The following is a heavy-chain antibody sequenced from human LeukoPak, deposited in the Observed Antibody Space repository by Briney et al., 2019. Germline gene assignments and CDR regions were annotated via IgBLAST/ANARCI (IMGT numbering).Heavy chain of an antibody. J-gene: IGHJ4*02. Sequence: PGGSLRLSSAASGFTFSSYAMSWVRQAPGKGLEWVSAISGSGGSTYYADSVKGRFTISRDNSKNTLYLQMNSLRAEDTAVYYCAKGFSYDILTGLFDYWGQGTLVTVSS. CDR3: AKGFSYDILTGLFDY. CDR1: GFTFSSYA. CDR2: ISGSGGST. V-gene: IGHV3-23*01. D-gene: IGHD3-9*01.